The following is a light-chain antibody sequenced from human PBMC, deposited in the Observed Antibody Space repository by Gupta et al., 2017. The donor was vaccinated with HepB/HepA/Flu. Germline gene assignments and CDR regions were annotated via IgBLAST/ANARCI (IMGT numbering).Light chain of an antibody. CDR2: DVS. J-gene: IGLJ2*01. CDR3: TSFRSGSTLVI. CDR1: SSDVGGYNS. Sequence: QSGLTQPASVSGSPGQSITISCTGTSSDVGGYNSVSWYQQSPVRAPKLLIYDVSNRPSGVSNRFSGSKTGNSASLTISGLQAEDEAVYYCTSFRSGSTLVIFGGGTELTVL. V-gene: IGLV2-14*03.